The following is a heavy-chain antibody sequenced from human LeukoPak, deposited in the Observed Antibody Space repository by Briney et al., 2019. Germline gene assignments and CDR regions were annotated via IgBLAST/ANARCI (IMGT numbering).Heavy chain of an antibody. V-gene: IGHV1-24*01. CDR2: FDPEDAEV. CDR1: GNTLTDLS. J-gene: IGHJ4*02. Sequence: ASVKVSCKVSGNTLTDLSIHWVRQAPEKGLDWMGGFDPEDAEVIYAEKFQDRVTMTEDPSTDTAYLELSSLRSEDTAVYYCARDPSNSSGFHPHSDYWGQGTLVTVSS. CDR3: ARDPSNSSGFHPHSDY. D-gene: IGHD3-22*01.